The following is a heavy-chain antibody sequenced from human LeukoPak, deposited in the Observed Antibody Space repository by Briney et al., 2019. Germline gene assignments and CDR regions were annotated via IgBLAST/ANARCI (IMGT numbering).Heavy chain of an antibody. CDR3: AGPYYYDSSGYPPWGA. V-gene: IGHV1-2*02. CDR1: GYTFTGYY. D-gene: IGHD3-22*01. CDR2: INPNSGGT. J-gene: IGHJ5*02. Sequence: ASVKVSCKASGYTFTGYYMHWVRQAPGQGLEWMGWINPNSGGTNYAQKFQGRVTMTRDTSISTAYMELSRLRCDDTAVYYCAGPYYYDSSGYPPWGAWGEGTLVTVSS.